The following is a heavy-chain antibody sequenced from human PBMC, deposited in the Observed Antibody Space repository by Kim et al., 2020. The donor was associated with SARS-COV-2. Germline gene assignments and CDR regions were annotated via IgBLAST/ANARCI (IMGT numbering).Heavy chain of an antibody. V-gene: IGHV5-51*01. J-gene: IGHJ4*02. Sequence: DTSYTPPFQGQVTISADKSISTAYLQWSSLKASDTAMYYCARLVVGATDYWGQGTLVTVSS. CDR2: DT. CDR3: ARLVVGATDY. D-gene: IGHD1-26*01.